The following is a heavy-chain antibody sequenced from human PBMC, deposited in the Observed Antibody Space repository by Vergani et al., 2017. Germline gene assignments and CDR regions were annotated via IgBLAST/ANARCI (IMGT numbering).Heavy chain of an antibody. CDR3: ARLVVPAAMLNWFDP. J-gene: IGHJ5*02. D-gene: IGHD2-2*01. CDR2: IDHSGSA. V-gene: IGHV4-38-2*01. CDR1: GDSINSGHY. Sequence: QVQLQESGPGLVKPSETLALICSVSGDSINSGHYWAWIRQRPGKGLEWIGTIDHSGSALYSPSLKSRVTISVDTSKNQFSLKLSSVTAADTAVYYCARLVVPAAMLNWFDPWGQGTLVTVSS.